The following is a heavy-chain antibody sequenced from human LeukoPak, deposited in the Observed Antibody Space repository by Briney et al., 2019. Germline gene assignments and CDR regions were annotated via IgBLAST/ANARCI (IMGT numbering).Heavy chain of an antibody. Sequence: PGGSLRLSCAASGFTFSSYAMSWVRQAPGKGLEWVSAISGSGGSTYYADSVRGRFTISRDNSKNTLYLQMNSLRAEDTAVYYCAKKKSSGYSHFDYWGQGTLVTVSS. J-gene: IGHJ4*02. CDR3: AKKKSSGYSHFDY. V-gene: IGHV3-23*01. CDR1: GFTFSSYA. CDR2: ISGSGGST. D-gene: IGHD3-22*01.